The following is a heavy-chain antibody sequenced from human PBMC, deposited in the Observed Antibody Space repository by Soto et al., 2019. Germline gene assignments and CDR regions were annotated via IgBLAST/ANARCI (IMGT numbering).Heavy chain of an antibody. D-gene: IGHD3-3*01. CDR1: GFTFSSYA. V-gene: IGHV3-30-3*01. CDR2: ISYDGSNK. J-gene: IGHJ3*02. CDR3: ARDRRGAVLEWFLVFDAFDI. Sequence: GGSLRLSCAASGFTFSSYAMHWVRQAPGKGLEWVAVISYDGSNKYYADSVKGRFTISRDNYKNTLYLQMNSLRAEDTAVYYCARDRRGAVLEWFLVFDAFDIWGQGTMVTVSS.